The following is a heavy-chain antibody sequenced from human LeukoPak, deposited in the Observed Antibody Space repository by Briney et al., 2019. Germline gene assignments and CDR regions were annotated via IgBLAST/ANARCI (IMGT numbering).Heavy chain of an antibody. V-gene: IGHV4-39*01. D-gene: IGHD6-13*01. J-gene: IGHJ5*02. CDR3: ARSPQYQLIAAAGTLFNWFDP. CDR2: IYYSGST. CDR1: GGSISSSSYY. Sequence: TSETLSLTCTVSGGSISSSSYYWGWIRQPPGKGLEWIGSIYYSGSTYYNPSLKSRVTISVDTSKNQFSLKLSSVTAADTAVYYCARSPQYQLIAAAGTLFNWFDPWGQGTLVTVSS.